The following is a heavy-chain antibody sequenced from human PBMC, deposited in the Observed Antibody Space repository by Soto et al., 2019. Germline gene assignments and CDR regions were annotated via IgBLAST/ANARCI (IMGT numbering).Heavy chain of an antibody. CDR2: ISGSGGST. V-gene: IGHV3-23*01. Sequence: GGSLRLSCAASGFTFSSYAMSWVRQAPGKGLEWVSAISGSGGSTYYADSVKGRFTISRDNSKNTLYLQMNSLRAEDTAVYYCANLGIEGHYYYYMDVWGKGTTVTVSS. J-gene: IGHJ6*03. CDR3: ANLGIEGHYYYYMDV. CDR1: GFTFSSYA. D-gene: IGHD7-27*01.